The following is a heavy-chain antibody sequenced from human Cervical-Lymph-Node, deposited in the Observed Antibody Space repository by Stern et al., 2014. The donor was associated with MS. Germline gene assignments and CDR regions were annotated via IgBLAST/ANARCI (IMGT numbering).Heavy chain of an antibody. V-gene: IGHV3-21*01. D-gene: IGHD6-19*01. CDR3: ARDGSSGWYYFDY. J-gene: IGHJ4*02. CDR2: MSSSSYI. CDR1: GFTFSSYS. Sequence: EVQLVASGGGLVKPGGSLRLSCAASGFTFSSYSMNWVRQAPGKGLEWVSSMSSSSYIYYADAVKGRFTISRDNAKNSLYLQMNSLRAEDTAVYYCARDGSSGWYYFDYWGQGTLVTVSS.